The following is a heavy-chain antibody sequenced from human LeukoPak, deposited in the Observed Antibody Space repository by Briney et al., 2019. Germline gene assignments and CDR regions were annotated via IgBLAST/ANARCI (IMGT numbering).Heavy chain of an antibody. CDR1: GFTFSSYS. D-gene: IGHD1-26*01. V-gene: IGHV3-48*02. J-gene: IGHJ4*02. CDR3: ARESPWELLGSNSFDY. Sequence: PGGSLRLSCAASGFTFSSYSMNWVRQAPGKGLGWVSYISSSSSTIYYADSVKGRFTISRDNAKNSLYLQMNSLRDEDTAVYYCARESPWELLGSNSFDYWGQGTLVTVSS. CDR2: ISSSSSTI.